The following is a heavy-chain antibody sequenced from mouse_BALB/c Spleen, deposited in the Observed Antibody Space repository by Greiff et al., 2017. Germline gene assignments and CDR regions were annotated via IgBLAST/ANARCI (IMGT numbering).Heavy chain of an antibody. CDR1: GYTFTSYW. CDR3: ARVATMITTFAY. V-gene: IGHV1-7*01. CDR2: INPSTGYT. D-gene: IGHD2-4*01. J-gene: IGHJ3*01. Sequence: VQLQQSGAELAKPGASVKMSCKASGYTFTSYWMHWVKQRPGQGLEWIGYINPSTGYTEYNQKFKDKATLTADKSSSTAYMQLSSLTSEDSAVYYCARVATMITTFAYWGQGTLVTVSA.